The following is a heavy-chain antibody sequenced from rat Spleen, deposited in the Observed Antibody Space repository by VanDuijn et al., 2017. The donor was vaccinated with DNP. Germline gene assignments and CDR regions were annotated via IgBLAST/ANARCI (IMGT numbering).Heavy chain of an antibody. Sequence: EVQLVESGGGLVQPGRSLKLSCAASGFTFSDYYMAWVRQAHTKGLEWVAYISYDGGNTYYRDSVKGRFTNSRNDAKRSLYLQMDSLRSEDTATHYCTTGDWEDYLDYWGQGVMVTVSS. D-gene: IGHD5-1*01. CDR2: ISYDGGNT. J-gene: IGHJ2*01. V-gene: IGHV5-20*01. CDR3: TTGDWEDYLDY. CDR1: GFTFSDYY.